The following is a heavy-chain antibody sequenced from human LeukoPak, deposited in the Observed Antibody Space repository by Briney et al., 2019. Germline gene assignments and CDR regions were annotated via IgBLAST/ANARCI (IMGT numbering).Heavy chain of an antibody. CDR2: IYPGDSDT. D-gene: IGHD4-17*01. J-gene: IGHJ3*02. V-gene: IGHV5-51*01. Sequence: GESLKISRKGSGYSFTSYWIGWVRQMPGKGLEWMGIIYPGDSDTRYSPSLQGQVTISADKSISTAYLQWSSLKASDTAMYYCARQMTTVTGRDAFDIWGQGTMVTVSS. CDR1: GYSFTSYW. CDR3: ARQMTTVTGRDAFDI.